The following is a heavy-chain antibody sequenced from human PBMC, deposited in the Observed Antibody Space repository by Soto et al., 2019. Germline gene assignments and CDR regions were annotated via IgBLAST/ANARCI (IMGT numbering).Heavy chain of an antibody. V-gene: IGHV4-59*08. CDR3: ASRPAYGSGTFDY. CDR2: IYYSGST. Sequence: SSETLSLTCTVSGGSISSYYWSWIRQPPGKGLEWIGYIYYSGSTNYNPSLKSRVTISVDTSKNQFSLKLSSVTAADTAVYYCASRPAYGSGTFDYWGQGTLVTVSS. CDR1: GGSISSYY. J-gene: IGHJ4*02. D-gene: IGHD3-10*01.